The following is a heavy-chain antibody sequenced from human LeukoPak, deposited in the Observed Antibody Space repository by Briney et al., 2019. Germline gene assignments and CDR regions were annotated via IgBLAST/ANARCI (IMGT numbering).Heavy chain of an antibody. Sequence: GGSLRLSCAASGFTFNNYAMSWVRQAPGKGLEWVSAISTTGGSTYYADSVKGRFTVSRDNSKNTLSLQMHSLRAEDTALYYCAKDWTTVVAPKGYFFDSWGQGTLVTVSS. D-gene: IGHD4-23*01. CDR3: AKDWTTVVAPKGYFFDS. CDR1: GFTFNNYA. J-gene: IGHJ4*02. CDR2: ISTTGGST. V-gene: IGHV3-23*01.